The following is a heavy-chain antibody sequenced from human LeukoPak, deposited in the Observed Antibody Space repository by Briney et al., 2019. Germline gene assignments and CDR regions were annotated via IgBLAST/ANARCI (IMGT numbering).Heavy chain of an antibody. J-gene: IGHJ4*02. CDR1: GYTFTSYD. D-gene: IGHD5-18*01. CDR2: MNPNSGNT. CDR3: TSPGAMANFDY. V-gene: IGHV1-8*01. Sequence: GASVKVSCKASGYTFTSYDINWVRQATGQGLEWMGWMNPNSGNTGYAQKFQGGGTMTKNTSIRTAYMGLSRLRSDDTAVYYCTSPGAMANFDYWGQGTLVTVSS.